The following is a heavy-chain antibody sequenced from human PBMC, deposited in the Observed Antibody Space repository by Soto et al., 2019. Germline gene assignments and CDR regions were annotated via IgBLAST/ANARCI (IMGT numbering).Heavy chain of an antibody. V-gene: IGHV3-23*01. CDR3: ANLYYDSSPIYY. J-gene: IGHJ4*02. D-gene: IGHD3-22*01. Sequence: PGGSLRLSCAASGFTFSSYAMSWVRQAPGKGLECVSAISGSGGSTYYADSVKGRFTISRDNSKNTLYLQMNSLRAEDTAVYYCANLYYDSSPIYYWGQGTLVTVYS. CDR1: GFTFSSYA. CDR2: ISGSGGST.